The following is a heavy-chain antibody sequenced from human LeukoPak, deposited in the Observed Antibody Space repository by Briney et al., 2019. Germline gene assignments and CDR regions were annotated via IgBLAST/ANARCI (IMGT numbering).Heavy chain of an antibody. CDR3: ASENGSYSYFDY. J-gene: IGHJ4*02. D-gene: IGHD1-26*01. CDR2: IYHSGST. V-gene: IGHV4-38-2*01. Sequence: PSETLSLTCAVSGYSISSGYYWGWIRPPPGKGLEWIGSIYHSGSTYYNPSLKSRVTISVDTSKNQFSLKLSSVTAADTAVYYCASENGSYSYFDYWGQGTLVTVST. CDR1: GYSISSGYY.